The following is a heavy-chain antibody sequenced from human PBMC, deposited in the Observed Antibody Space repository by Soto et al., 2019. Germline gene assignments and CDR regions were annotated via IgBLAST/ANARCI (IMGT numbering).Heavy chain of an antibody. Sequence: QVQLQQSGAGLLKPSETLSLTCDVDGGSFSDYIWTWIRQTPGKGLQWIGQINHSGSANYNPSRKSRVTISVHTSSSQFSLELSSVTAADTAVYYCARGLISGSHYSGGWYYFDSWGQGTQVTVSS. J-gene: IGHJ4*02. CDR1: GGSFSDYI. V-gene: IGHV4-34*01. CDR3: ARGLISGSHYSGGWYYFDS. D-gene: IGHD1-26*01. CDR2: INHSGSA.